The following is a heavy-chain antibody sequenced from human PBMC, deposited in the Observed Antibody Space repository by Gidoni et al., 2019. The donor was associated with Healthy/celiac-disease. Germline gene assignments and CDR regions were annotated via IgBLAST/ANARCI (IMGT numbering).Heavy chain of an antibody. CDR2: IGYDGSNK. D-gene: IGHD3-10*01. CDR1: GFTFSSYG. CDR3: AREFYGSGSYYNWGYYYYGMDV. V-gene: IGHV3-33*01. Sequence: QVQLVESGGGVVQPGRSLRLSCAASGFTFSSYGMHWVRQAPGKGLGGVAVIGYDGSNKYYADSVKGRFTISRDNSKNTLYLQMNSLRAEDTAVYYCAREFYGSGSYYNWGYYYYGMDVWGQGTTVTVSS. J-gene: IGHJ6*02.